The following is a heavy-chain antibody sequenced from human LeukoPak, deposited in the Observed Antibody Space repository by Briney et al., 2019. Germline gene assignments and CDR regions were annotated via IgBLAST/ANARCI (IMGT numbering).Heavy chain of an antibody. J-gene: IGHJ4*02. V-gene: IGHV1-46*01. CDR3: AREGEGNYDSSGYLDY. Sequence: ASVKVSCKASGYTFTSYYLHWVRQAPGQGLEWMGIINPSSGSTSYAQKFQGRVTMTRDTSTSTVYMELSSLRSEDTAVYYCAREGEGNYDSSGYLDYWGQGTLVTVSS. CDR1: GYTFTSYY. CDR2: INPSSGST. D-gene: IGHD3-22*01.